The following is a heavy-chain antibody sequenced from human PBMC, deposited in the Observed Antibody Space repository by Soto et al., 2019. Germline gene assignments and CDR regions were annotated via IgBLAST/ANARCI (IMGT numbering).Heavy chain of an antibody. V-gene: IGHV6-1*01. CDR2: TYYRSKWYN. D-gene: IGHD1-7*01. CDR3: ARGGRVFNWNYGNYYYGMDV. J-gene: IGHJ6*02. CDR1: GDSVSSNSAA. Sequence: SQTLSLTCAISGDSVSSNSAAWNWIRQSPSRGLEWLGRTYYRSKWYNDYAVSVKSRITINPDTSKNQFSLQLNSVTPEDTAVYYCARGGRVFNWNYGNYYYGMDVWGQGTTVTAP.